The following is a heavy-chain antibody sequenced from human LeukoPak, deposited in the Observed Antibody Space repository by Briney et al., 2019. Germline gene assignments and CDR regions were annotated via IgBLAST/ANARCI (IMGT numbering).Heavy chain of an antibody. CDR1: GFTFSSYS. Sequence: PGGSLRLSCAASGFTFSSYSMSWVRQAPEKGLEWVSAISGSGGSTYYADSVKGRFTISRDNSKNTLYLQMNSLRAEDTAVYYCAKDHGSTSCYVCPPDYWGQGTLVTVSS. CDR3: AKDHGSTSCYVCPPDY. J-gene: IGHJ4*02. D-gene: IGHD2-2*01. CDR2: ISGSGGST. V-gene: IGHV3-23*01.